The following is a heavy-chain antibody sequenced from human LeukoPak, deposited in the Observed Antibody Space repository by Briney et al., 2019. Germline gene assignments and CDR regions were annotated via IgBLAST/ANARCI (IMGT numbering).Heavy chain of an antibody. CDR2: ISGSGGST. Sequence: GGSLRLSCAASGFTFSSYAMSWVRQAPGKGLEWVSAISGSGGSTYYADSVKGRFTISRDNSKNTLYLQMNSLRAEDTAVYYCARASNPWLQLSWGQGTLVTVSS. CDR1: GFTFSSYA. CDR3: ARASNPWLQLS. D-gene: IGHD5-24*01. V-gene: IGHV3-23*01. J-gene: IGHJ4*02.